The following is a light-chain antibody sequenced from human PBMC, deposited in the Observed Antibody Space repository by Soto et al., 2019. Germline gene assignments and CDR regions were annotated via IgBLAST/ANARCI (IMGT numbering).Light chain of an antibody. CDR2: EVS. V-gene: IGLV2-14*01. Sequence: QSALTQPASVSGSPGQSITISCTGTSSDLGGYNYVSWYQQHPGKAPKLMIYEVSNRPSGVSNRFSGSKSGNTASLTISCLQAEDEADYYCSSYTSSSTPVVFGGGTKLTVL. CDR3: SSYTSSSTPVV. J-gene: IGLJ2*01. CDR1: SSDLGGYNY.